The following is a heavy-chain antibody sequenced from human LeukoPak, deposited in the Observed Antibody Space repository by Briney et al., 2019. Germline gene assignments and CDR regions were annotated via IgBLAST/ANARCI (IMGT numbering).Heavy chain of an antibody. J-gene: IGHJ5*02. V-gene: IGHV3-30-3*01. D-gene: IGHD3-22*01. CDR1: GFTFSSYW. Sequence: GGSLRLSCAASGFTFSSYWMSWVRQAPGKGLEWVAVISYDGSNKYYADSVKGRFTISRDNSKNTLYLQMNSLRAEDTAVYYCARVNDYYDSSGYHGGSWFDPWGQGTLVTVSS. CDR2: ISYDGSNK. CDR3: ARVNDYYDSSGYHGGSWFDP.